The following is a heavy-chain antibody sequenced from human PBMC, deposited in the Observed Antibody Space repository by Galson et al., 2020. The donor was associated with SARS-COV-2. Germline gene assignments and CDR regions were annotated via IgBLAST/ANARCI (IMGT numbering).Heavy chain of an antibody. J-gene: IGHJ4*02. V-gene: IGHV3-7*01. D-gene: IGHD6-13*01. Sequence: GESLKLSCAASGFTFSSYWMSWVRQAPGKGLEWVATIKQDGSEKYYVDSVKGRFTISRDNAKNSRYLQMNSLRAEDTAVYYCARVGSSSWYFDYWGQGTLVTVSS. CDR2: IKQDGSEK. CDR3: ARVGSSSWYFDY. CDR1: GFTFSSYW.